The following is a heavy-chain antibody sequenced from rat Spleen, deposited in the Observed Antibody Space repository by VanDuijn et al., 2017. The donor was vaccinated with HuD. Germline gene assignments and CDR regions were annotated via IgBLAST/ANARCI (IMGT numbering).Heavy chain of an antibody. V-gene: IGHV6-6*01. CDR2: IKAKSNNYAT. CDR1: GFTFSTAW. J-gene: IGHJ2*01. Sequence: EVQVLESGGGLVQPGNSLKLSCATSGFTFSTAWMYWYRQFPEKRLEWVARIKAKSNNYATDYTESVKGRFTISRDDSKSSIYLQMNNLKEEDTAIYYCALNYGGYGALFDYWGQGVMVTVSS. CDR3: ALNYGGYGALFDY. D-gene: IGHD1-11*01.